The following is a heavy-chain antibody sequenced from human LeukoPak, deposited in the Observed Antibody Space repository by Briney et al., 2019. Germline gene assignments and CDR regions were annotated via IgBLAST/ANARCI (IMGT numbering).Heavy chain of an antibody. CDR3: ARVEYDIPNDAFDI. CDR1: GFTFSSYS. D-gene: IGHD3-9*01. J-gene: IGHJ3*02. CDR2: ISSSSSTI. V-gene: IGHV3-48*01. Sequence: GGSLRLSCAASGFTFSSYSMNWVRQAPGKGLEWVSYISSSSSTIYYADSVKGRFTISRDNAKNSLYLQMNSLRAEDTAVYYCARVEYDIPNDAFDIWGQGTMVTVSS.